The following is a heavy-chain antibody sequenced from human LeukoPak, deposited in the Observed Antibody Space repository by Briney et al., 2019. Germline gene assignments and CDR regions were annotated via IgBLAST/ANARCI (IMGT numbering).Heavy chain of an antibody. V-gene: IGHV4-61*01. CDR1: GGSVSSGSYY. Sequence: SETLSLTCTVSGGSVSSGSYYWSWIRQPPGKGLEWIGYIYYSGSTNYNPSLKSRVTISVGTSKNQFSLKLSSVTAADTAVYYCARVAARYVGMDVWGQGTTVTVSS. CDR3: ARVAARYVGMDV. J-gene: IGHJ6*02. CDR2: IYYSGST. D-gene: IGHD6-6*01.